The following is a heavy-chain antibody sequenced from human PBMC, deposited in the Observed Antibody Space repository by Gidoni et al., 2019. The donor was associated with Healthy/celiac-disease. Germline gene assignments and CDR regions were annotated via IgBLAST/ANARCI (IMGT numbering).Heavy chain of an antibody. Sequence: QVQLVESGGGVVQPGRSLRLSCAASGFTFSSYGMHWVRQAPGKGLEWVAVIWYDGSNKYYADSVKGRFTISRDDSKNTLYLQMNSLRAEDTAVYYCARDHVATRDYYYYGMDVWGQGTTVTVSS. CDR3: ARDHVATRDYYYYGMDV. CDR1: GFTFSSYG. V-gene: IGHV3-33*01. D-gene: IGHD5-12*01. J-gene: IGHJ6*02. CDR2: IWYDGSNK.